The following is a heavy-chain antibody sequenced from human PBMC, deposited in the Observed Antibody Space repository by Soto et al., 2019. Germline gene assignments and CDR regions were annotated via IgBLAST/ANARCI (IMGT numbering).Heavy chain of an antibody. V-gene: IGHV3-23*01. CDR1: LGAFGDYW. Sequence: SLRLSCSASLGAFGDYWIHCALPSPVKVLEWVSAISSNGAGTYYVDSVKGRFTVSRDNSKNTLYLQMHSLRAEDTAVYYCAKDRVPNDSSGYYSILTESWGQGTVVTVSS. D-gene: IGHD3-22*01. CDR2: ISSNGAGT. CDR3: AKDRVPNDSSGYYSILTES. J-gene: IGHJ5*02.